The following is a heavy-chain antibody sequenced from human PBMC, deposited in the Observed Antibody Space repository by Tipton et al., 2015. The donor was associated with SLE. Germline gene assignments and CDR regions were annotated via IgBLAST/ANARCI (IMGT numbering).Heavy chain of an antibody. CDR3: ARDGHGIAARPDWYFDL. V-gene: IGHV4-59*11. CDR2: IYYSGST. J-gene: IGHJ2*01. D-gene: IGHD6-6*01. CDR1: GGSISSHY. Sequence: TLSLTCTVSGGSISSHYWSWIRQPPGKGLEWIGYIYYSGSTNYNPSLKSRVTISVDTSKNQFSLKLSSVTAADTAVYYCARDGHGIAARPDWYFDLWGRGTLVTVSS.